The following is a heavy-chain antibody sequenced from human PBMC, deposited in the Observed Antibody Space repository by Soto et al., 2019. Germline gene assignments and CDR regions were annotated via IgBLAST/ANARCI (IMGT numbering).Heavy chain of an antibody. Sequence: QVQLVQSGAEVKKPGASVKVSCKASGYTFTNYHISWVRQAPGPGLEWMGWSSAYNGNTNYAQKLQGRVTMTTNTSTSAAYMELRSLRSDDTAVYYWAIDSPPPREWGQGTLVTV. V-gene: IGHV1-18*01. CDR3: AIDSPPPRE. J-gene: IGHJ4*02. CDR2: SSAYNGNT. CDR1: GYTFTNYH.